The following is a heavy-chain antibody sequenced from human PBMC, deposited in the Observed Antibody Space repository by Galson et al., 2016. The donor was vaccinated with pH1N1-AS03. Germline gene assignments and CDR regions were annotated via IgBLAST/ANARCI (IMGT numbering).Heavy chain of an antibody. V-gene: IGHV4-59*01. CDR3: ARGAYDILTGYYNSAPFDY. D-gene: IGHD3-9*01. CDR1: GGSTSSYY. CDR2: VYYNGIT. Sequence: LSLTCAVSGGSTSSYYWSWIRQPPGKGLEWIGYVYYNGITDYNPSLKSRVTISIDTSKNQFSLKLSSVTAADTAVYCCARGAYDILTGYYNSAPFDYWGRGTLVTVSS. J-gene: IGHJ4*02.